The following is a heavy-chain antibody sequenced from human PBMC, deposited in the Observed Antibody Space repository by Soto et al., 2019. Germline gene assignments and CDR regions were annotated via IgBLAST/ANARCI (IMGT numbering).Heavy chain of an antibody. CDR3: ARERNGYRGLDY. V-gene: IGHV3-11*01. D-gene: IGHD5-12*01. Sequence: QVQLVESGGGLVKPGGSLRLSCVASGFTFSDNYMSWIRQAPGKGLEWGSYISGSGTTIYYGDSVQGRFTISRDNAENSLYLQMNSLRPDDTAVYYCARERNGYRGLDYWGQGTLVTVSS. CDR2: ISGSGTTI. J-gene: IGHJ4*02. CDR1: GFTFSDNY.